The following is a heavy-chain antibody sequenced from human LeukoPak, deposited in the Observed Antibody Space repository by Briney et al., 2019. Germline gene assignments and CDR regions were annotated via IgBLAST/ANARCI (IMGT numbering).Heavy chain of an antibody. CDR3: AKDRLTYSRSYFLLFGY. J-gene: IGHJ4*02. CDR2: ISGSGGST. CDR1: GFTFSSYA. Sequence: GGSLRLSCAASGFTFSSYAMSWVRQAPGKGLEWVSAISGSGGSTYYADSVKGRFTISRDNSKNTLYLQMNSLRAEDTAVYYCAKDRLTYSRSYFLLFGYWGQGTLVTVSS. D-gene: IGHD1-26*01. V-gene: IGHV3-23*01.